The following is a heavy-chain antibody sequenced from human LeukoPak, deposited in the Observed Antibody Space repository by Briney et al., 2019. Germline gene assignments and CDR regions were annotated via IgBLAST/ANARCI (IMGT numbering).Heavy chain of an antibody. J-gene: IGHJ4*02. CDR2: ISPGDSDA. CDR3: ARRYCSSTSCNPYFFDY. V-gene: IGHV5-51*01. Sequence: GESLQISCKGSGYPFTNYYIGWVRQTPGKGLEWMGIISPGDSDARYSPSFQGQVTISADKSISTAYLRWSSLKASDTAMYYCARRYCSSTSCNPYFFDYWGQGTLVTVSS. D-gene: IGHD2-2*01. CDR1: GYPFTNYY.